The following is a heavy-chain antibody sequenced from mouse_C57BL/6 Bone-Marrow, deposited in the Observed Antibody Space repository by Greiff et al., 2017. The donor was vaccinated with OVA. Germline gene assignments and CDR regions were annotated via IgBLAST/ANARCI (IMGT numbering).Heavy chain of an antibody. CDR3: ARTTVVAHWYFDV. CDR2: IYPRSGNT. V-gene: IGHV1-81*01. J-gene: IGHJ1*03. CDR1: GYTFTSYG. D-gene: IGHD1-1*01. Sequence: VKVVESGAELARPGASVKLSCKASGYTFTSYGISWVKQRTGQGLEWIGEIYPRSGNTYYNEKFKGKATLTADKSSSTAYMELRRLTSEDSAVYFCARTTVVAHWYFDVWGTGTTVTVSS.